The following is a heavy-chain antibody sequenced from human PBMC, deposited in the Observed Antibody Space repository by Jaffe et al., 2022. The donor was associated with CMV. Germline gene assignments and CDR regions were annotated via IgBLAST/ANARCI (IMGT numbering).Heavy chain of an antibody. CDR3: AKANPGGSLFGGVIVITDY. CDR1: GFTFSSYA. CDR2: ISGSGGST. Sequence: EVQLVESGGGLVQPGGSLRLSCAASGFTFSSYAMSWVRQAPGKGLEWVSAISGSGGSTYYADSVKGRFTISRDNSKNTLYLQMNSLRAEDTAVYYCAKANPGGSLFGGVIVITDYWGQGTLVTVSS. J-gene: IGHJ4*02. V-gene: IGHV3-23*04. D-gene: IGHD3-16*02.